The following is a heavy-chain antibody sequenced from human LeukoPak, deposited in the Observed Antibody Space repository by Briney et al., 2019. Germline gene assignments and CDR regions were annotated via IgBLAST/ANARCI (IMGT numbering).Heavy chain of an antibody. CDR3: GRAFPPLRISAAGDS. CDR1: GFTFSDYD. D-gene: IGHD6-25*01. V-gene: IGHV3-21*01. CDR2: ISGRSSHI. Sequence: PGGSVTLSCTASGFTFSDYDMNWVRQAPGKGLEYVSSISGRSSHIYYGDSVKGRFAISRDNAKNSLYLQMNSLRAEDTAVYYCGRAFPPLRISAAGDSWGQGTLVTVSS. J-gene: IGHJ5*01.